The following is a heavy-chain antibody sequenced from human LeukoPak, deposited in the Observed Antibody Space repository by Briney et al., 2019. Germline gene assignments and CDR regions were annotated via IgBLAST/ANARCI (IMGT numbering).Heavy chain of an antibody. CDR3: ARALRYFDWTPLSYYYMDV. D-gene: IGHD3-9*01. CDR2: INHSGRT. Sequence: GSLRLPCAASRFTFSDSAMHWVRQAPGKGLEWIVEINHSGRTNYNPSLKSRVTISVDTSKNQFALKLSSVTAADTAVYYCARALRYFDWTPLSYYYMDVWGKGTTVTVSS. V-gene: IGHV4-34*01. J-gene: IGHJ6*03. CDR1: RFTFSDSA.